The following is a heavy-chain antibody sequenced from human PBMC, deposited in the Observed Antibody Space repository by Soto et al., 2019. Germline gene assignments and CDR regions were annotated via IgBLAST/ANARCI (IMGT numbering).Heavy chain of an antibody. CDR3: ARETALAVAGKKGYYFDY. V-gene: IGHV3-30*19. D-gene: IGHD6-19*01. CDR1: GFTFSSYG. J-gene: IGHJ4*02. CDR2: ISYDGSNK. Sequence: VQLLESGGGLVQPGGSLRLSCAASGFTFSSYGMHWVRQAPGKGLEWVAVISYDGSNKYYADSVKGRFTISRDNSKNTLYLQMNSLRAEDTAVYYCARETALAVAGKKGYYFDYWGQGTLVTVSS.